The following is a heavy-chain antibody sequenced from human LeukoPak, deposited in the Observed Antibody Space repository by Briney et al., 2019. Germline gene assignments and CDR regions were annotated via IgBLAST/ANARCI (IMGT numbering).Heavy chain of an antibody. CDR1: GYTFTSYG. J-gene: IGHJ4*02. CDR2: ISAYNGNT. Sequence: ASVKVSCKASGYTFTSYGISWVRQAPGQGLEWMGWISAYNGNTNHAQKLQGRVTMTTDTSTSTAYMELRSLRSDDTAVYYCARDSGSGYFADFDYWGQGTLVTVSS. CDR3: ARDSGSGYFADFDY. D-gene: IGHD3-22*01. V-gene: IGHV1-18*01.